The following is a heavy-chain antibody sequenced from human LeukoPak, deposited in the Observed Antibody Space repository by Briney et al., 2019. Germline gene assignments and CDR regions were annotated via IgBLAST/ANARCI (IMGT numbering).Heavy chain of an antibody. CDR3: ARTTEGYCRGRSCYSYYYYMDV. CDR1: GYTFTSYY. V-gene: IGHV1-46*01. D-gene: IGHD2-15*01. CDR2: INPSGGST. Sequence: GASVKVSCKASGYTFTSYYMHWVRQAPGQGLKWMGIINPSGGSTSYAQKFQGRVTMTRDMSTSTVYMELSSLRSEDTAVYYCARTTEGYCRGRSCYSYYYYMDVWGKGTTVTVSS. J-gene: IGHJ6*03.